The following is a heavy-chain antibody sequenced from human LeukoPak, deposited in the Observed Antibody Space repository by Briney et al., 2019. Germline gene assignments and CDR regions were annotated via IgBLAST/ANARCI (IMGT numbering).Heavy chain of an antibody. Sequence: PGGSLRLSCAASGFTFSSYWMSWVRQAPGKGLEWVAKINQGGSGEAYLDSVKGRFTISRDNAKSSLHLQMNSLTADDTAVYYCARYSYGYDLDYWGQGTLATVSS. CDR2: INQGGSGE. CDR1: GFTFSSYW. V-gene: IGHV3-7*03. J-gene: IGHJ4*02. D-gene: IGHD5-18*01. CDR3: ARYSYGYDLDY.